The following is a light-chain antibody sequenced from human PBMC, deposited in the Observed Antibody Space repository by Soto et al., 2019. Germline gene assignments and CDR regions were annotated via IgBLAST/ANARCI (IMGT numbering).Light chain of an antibody. CDR2: GVS. V-gene: IGLV2-23*02. Sequence: QSVLTQPASVSGSPGQSITISCTGTSSDVGSYNLVSWYQQHPGKAPKLMIYGVSKRPSGVSNRFSGSKSGNTASLTISGLQAEDEADYYCCSYAGSSYVFGTGTKVTVL. CDR3: CSYAGSSYV. CDR1: SSDVGSYNL. J-gene: IGLJ1*01.